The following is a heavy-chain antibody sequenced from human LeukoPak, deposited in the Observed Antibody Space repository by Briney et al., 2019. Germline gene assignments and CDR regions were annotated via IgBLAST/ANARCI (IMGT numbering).Heavy chain of an antibody. D-gene: IGHD3-10*01. CDR3: ARGSYYYGSGSRIGGFDP. CDR2: MNPNSGNT. CDR1: GYTFTSYY. J-gene: IGHJ5*02. V-gene: IGHV1-8*02. Sequence: ASVKVSCKASGYTFTSYYMHWVRQATGQGLEWMGWMNPNSGNTGYAQKFQGRVTMTRNTSISTAYMELSSLRSEDTAVCYCARGSYYYGSGSRIGGFDPWGQGTLVTVSS.